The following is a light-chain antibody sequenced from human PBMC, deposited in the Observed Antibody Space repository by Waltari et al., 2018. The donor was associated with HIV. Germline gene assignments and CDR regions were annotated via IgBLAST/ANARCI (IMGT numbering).Light chain of an antibody. CDR1: QSFSSN. CDR3: QQYNNWPRT. V-gene: IGKV3-15*01. Sequence: VLTQSPVSLSLSTSARATLSCRASQSFSSNLAWYQQKPGQAPTLLLNGASTRATGIPARFSGSGSGTEFTLTIDSLQPDDFTLYYCQQYNNWPRTFGQGTKVEI. CDR2: GAS. J-gene: IGKJ1*01.